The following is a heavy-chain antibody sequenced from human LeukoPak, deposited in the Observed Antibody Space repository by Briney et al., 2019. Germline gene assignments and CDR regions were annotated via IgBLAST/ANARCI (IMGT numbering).Heavy chain of an antibody. V-gene: IGHV4-4*02. CDR3: ARSITSTGTGDY. CDR2: VNLQGST. J-gene: IGHJ4*02. Sequence: PSETLSLTCGVSGGSITITNYWTWVRQPPGKGLEWIGEVNLQGSTNYNPSLMGRVAISVDTSENQFSLKLSSVTAADTAVYYCARSITSTGTGDYWGQGTLVTVSS. CDR1: GGSITITNY. D-gene: IGHD4-17*01.